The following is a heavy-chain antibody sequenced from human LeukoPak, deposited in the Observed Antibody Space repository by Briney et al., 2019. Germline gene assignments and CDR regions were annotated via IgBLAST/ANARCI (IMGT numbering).Heavy chain of an antibody. J-gene: IGHJ4*02. CDR3: ARVWSWWPSFDY. CDR2: IYYSGST. V-gene: IGHV4-30-4*08. CDR1: GGSISSYY. D-gene: IGHD2-21*01. Sequence: SETLSLTCTVSGGSISSYYWSWIRQPPGKGLEWIGYIYYSGSTYYNPSLKSRVTISVDTSKNQFSLKLSSVTAADTAVYYCARVWSWWPSFDYWGQGTLVTVSS.